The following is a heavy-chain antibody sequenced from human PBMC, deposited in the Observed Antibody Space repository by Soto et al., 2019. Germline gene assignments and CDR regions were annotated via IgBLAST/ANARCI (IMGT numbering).Heavy chain of an antibody. V-gene: IGHV1-18*01. J-gene: IGHJ4*02. CDR3: ARAPDETVLTPDY. CDR1: GYTFTSYC. CDR2: ISAYNGNT. D-gene: IGHD3-9*01. Sequence: ASVNVSCKASGYTFTSYCISWVRQAPGQGLECMGWISAYNGNTNYAQKLQGRVTMTTDTSTSTAYMELRSLRSDDTAVYYCARAPDETVLTPDYWGQGTLVTVSS.